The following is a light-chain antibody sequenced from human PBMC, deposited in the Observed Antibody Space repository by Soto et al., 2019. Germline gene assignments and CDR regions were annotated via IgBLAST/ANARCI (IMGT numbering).Light chain of an antibody. Sequence: DIQMTQSPSTLSASVGDRVTITCRASQSISSWLAWYQQKPGKAPKLLIYKASSLESGVPSRFSGRGSGTEFTLTISSLQPDDFAPYYCQQYNSYSWTFGQGTKVEIK. J-gene: IGKJ1*01. V-gene: IGKV1-5*03. CDR2: KAS. CDR3: QQYNSYSWT. CDR1: QSISSW.